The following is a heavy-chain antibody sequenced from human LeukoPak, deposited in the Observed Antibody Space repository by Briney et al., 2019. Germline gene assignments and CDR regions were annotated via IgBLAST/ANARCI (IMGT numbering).Heavy chain of an antibody. J-gene: IGHJ4*02. D-gene: IGHD1-20*01. V-gene: IGHV3-74*01. CDR1: GFTFSSYW. Sequence: PGGSLRLSCAASGFTFSSYWMHWVRQAPGKGLVWVSRINSDGSSTSYADSVKGRFTISRDTAKTTLYLQMNSLRAEDTAVYYCARAFGLVTGTPGYWGQGTLVTVSS. CDR3: ARAFGLVTGTPGY. CDR2: INSDGSST.